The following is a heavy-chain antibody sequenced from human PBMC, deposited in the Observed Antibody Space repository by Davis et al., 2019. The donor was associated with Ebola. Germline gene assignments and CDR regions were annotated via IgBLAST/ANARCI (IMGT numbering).Heavy chain of an antibody. D-gene: IGHD6-19*01. CDR3: ARARGAVAAYFDS. Sequence: PSETLSLTCAVYGGSFSGYYWNWIRQPPGKGLEWIGEINDSGNTNYNSSLKSRVTISLDRSKNQFSLNLNSVTAADTAVYYCARARGAVAAYFDSWGQGDLVTVSS. V-gene: IGHV4-34*01. CDR1: GGSFSGYY. CDR2: INDSGNT. J-gene: IGHJ4*02.